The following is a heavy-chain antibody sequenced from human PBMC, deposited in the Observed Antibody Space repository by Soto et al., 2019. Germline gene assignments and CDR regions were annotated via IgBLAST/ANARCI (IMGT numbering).Heavy chain of an antibody. CDR2: INSDGSST. CDR1: GFTFSSYW. CDR3: ARARGGEGSGWIGFDP. J-gene: IGHJ5*02. Sequence: EVQLVESGGGLVQPGGSLRLSCAASGFTFSSYWMHWVRQAPGKGLVWVSRINSDGSSTSYADSVKGRFTISRDNAKNTLYLQMNSLGAEDTAVYYCARARGGEGSGWIGFDPWGQGTLVTVSS. D-gene: IGHD6-19*01. V-gene: IGHV3-74*01.